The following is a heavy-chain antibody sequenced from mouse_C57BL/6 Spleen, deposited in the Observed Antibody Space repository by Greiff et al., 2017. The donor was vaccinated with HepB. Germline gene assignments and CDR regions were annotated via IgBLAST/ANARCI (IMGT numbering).Heavy chain of an antibody. CDR3: AREGLSEGRRWYFDV. CDR2: INYDGSST. V-gene: IGHV5-16*01. CDR1: GFTFSDYY. D-gene: IGHD6-2*01. J-gene: IGHJ1*03. Sequence: DVQLVESEGGLVQPGSSMKLSCTASGFTFSDYYMAWVRQVPEKGLEWVANINYDGSSTYYLDSLKSRFIISRDNAKNILYLQMSSLKSEDTATYHCAREGLSEGRRWYFDVWGTGTTVTVSS.